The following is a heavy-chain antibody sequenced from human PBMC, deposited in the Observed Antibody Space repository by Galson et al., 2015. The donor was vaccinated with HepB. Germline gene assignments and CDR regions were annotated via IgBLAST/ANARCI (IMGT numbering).Heavy chain of an antibody. CDR3: AREDLGYCSSTSCYRNAFDI. J-gene: IGHJ3*02. D-gene: IGHD2-2*02. V-gene: IGHV3-30*04. CDR1: GFTFSSYA. CDR2: ISYDGSNK. Sequence: SLRLSCAASGFTFSSYAMHWVRQAPGKGLKWVAVISYDGSNKYYADSVKGRFTISRDNSKNTLYLQMNSLRAEDTAVYYCAREDLGYCSSTSCYRNAFDIWGQGTMVTVSS.